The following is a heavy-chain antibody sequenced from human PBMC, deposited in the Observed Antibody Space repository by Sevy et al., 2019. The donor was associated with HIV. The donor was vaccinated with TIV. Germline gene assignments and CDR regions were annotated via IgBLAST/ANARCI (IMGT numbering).Heavy chain of an antibody. Sequence: GGSLRLSCAASGFTFSSYAMSWVRQAPGKGLEWVSAISGSGGSTYYADSVKGRFTISRDNSKNTLYLQMNSLRAENTAVYYCAKDLTTTVTTCLDPWGQGTLVTVSS. CDR2: ISGSGGST. J-gene: IGHJ5*02. V-gene: IGHV3-23*01. CDR1: GFTFSSYA. CDR3: AKDLTTTVTTCLDP. D-gene: IGHD4-17*01.